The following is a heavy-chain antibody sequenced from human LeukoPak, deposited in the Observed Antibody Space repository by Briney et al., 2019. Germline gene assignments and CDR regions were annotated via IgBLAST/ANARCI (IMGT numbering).Heavy chain of an antibody. Sequence: ASVKVSCKASGGTFSSYAISWVRQAPGQGLEWMGWISAYNGNTNYAQKLQGRVTMTTDTSTSTAYMELRSLRSDDTAVYYCARGTSEDFWSGPDAFDIRGQGQWSPSLQ. J-gene: IGHJ3*02. CDR2: ISAYNGNT. D-gene: IGHD3-3*01. V-gene: IGHV1-18*01. CDR1: GGTFSSYA. CDR3: ARGTSEDFWSGPDAFDI.